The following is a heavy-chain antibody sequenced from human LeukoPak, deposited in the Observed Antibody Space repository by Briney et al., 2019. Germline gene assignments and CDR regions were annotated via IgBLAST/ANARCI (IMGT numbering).Heavy chain of an antibody. CDR1: GFTFSSYA. CDR3: AKANPDLPTYSGYDFDFDY. J-gene: IGHJ4*02. D-gene: IGHD5-12*01. CDR2: ISGSGGST. Sequence: HPGGSLRLSCAASGFTFSSYAMSWVRQAPGKGLEWVSAISGSGGSTYYADSVKGRFTISRDNSKNTLYLQMNSLRAEDTAVYYCAKANPDLPTYSGYDFDFDYWGQGILVTVSS. V-gene: IGHV3-23*01.